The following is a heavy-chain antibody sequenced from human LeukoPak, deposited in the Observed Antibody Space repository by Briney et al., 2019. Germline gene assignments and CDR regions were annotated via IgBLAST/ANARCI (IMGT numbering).Heavy chain of an antibody. J-gene: IGHJ4*02. V-gene: IGHV3-74*01. CDR1: GXSFSSYW. Sequence: PGGSLRLSCAASGXSFSSYWMHWVRQAPGKGLVWVSRINRDGSSTTYADSVKGRFTISRDNAKNTLYLQMDSLRADDTAVYYCAKDEGSVRRGVIRDWGQGTLVTVSS. D-gene: IGHD3-10*01. CDR3: AKDEGSVRRGVIRD. CDR2: INRDGSST.